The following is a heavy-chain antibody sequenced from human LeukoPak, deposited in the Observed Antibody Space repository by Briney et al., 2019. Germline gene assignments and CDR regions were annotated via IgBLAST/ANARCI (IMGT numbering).Heavy chain of an antibody. V-gene: IGHV1-18*01. J-gene: IGHJ4*02. CDR3: ARTIFGVVIIGDQYYFDY. Sequence: ASVKVSCKASGYTFTSYGISWVRQAPGQRLEWMGWISAYNGNTNYAQKLQGRVTMTTDTSTSTAYMELRSLRSDDTAVYYCARTIFGVVIIGDQYYFDYWGQGTLVTVSS. CDR1: GYTFTSYG. CDR2: ISAYNGNT. D-gene: IGHD3-3*01.